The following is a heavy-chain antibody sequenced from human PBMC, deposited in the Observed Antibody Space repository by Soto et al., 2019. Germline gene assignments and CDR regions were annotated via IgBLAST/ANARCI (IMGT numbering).Heavy chain of an antibody. D-gene: IGHD2-2*01. V-gene: IGHV4-34*01. CDR3: ARLRRYCSSTSCAGYYYYMDV. J-gene: IGHJ6*03. Sequence: SETLSLTCAVYGGSFSGYYWSWIRQPPWKGLEWFGEINHSGSTNYNPSLKSRVTISVDTSKNQFSLKLSSVTAADTAVYYCARLRRYCSSTSCAGYYYYMDVWGKGTTVTVSS. CDR2: INHSGST. CDR1: GGSFSGYY.